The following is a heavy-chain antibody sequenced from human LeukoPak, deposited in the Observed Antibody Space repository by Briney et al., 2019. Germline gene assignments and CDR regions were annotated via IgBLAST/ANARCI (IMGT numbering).Heavy chain of an antibody. CDR3: ARSFYDILIGYYQYFDY. J-gene: IGHJ4*02. V-gene: IGHV3-66*01. CDR2: IYRDGSS. D-gene: IGHD3-9*01. CDR1: GLSVSSNY. Sequence: GGSLRLSCVASGLSVSSNYMSWVRQAPGKGLEWVSVIYRDGSSYYAESVKGRFTISRDNSKNALYIQMNSLRAEDTAVYYCARSFYDILIGYYQYFDYWGQGTLVTVSS.